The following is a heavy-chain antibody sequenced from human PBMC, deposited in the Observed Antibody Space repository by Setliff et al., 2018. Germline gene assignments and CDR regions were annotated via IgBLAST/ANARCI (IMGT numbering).Heavy chain of an antibody. CDR2: ISTSGRYI. D-gene: IGHD6-6*01. V-gene: IGHV3-21*01. CDR3: ARAPSSSSASWFDP. Sequence: GGSLRLSCAASGFTFGHYTMNWVRQAPGKGLEWVSSISTSGRYIYYADSVKGRFTISRDNAKNSLYLQMNSLRAEDTAVYYCARAPSSSSASWFDPWGQGTLVTV. J-gene: IGHJ5*02. CDR1: GFTFGHYT.